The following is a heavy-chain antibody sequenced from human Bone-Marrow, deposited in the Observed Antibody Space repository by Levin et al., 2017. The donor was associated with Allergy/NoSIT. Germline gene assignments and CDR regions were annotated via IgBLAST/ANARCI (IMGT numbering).Heavy chain of an antibody. CDR1: GFTFSSYW. CDR2: IKQDGSEK. Sequence: RPGGSLRLSCAASGFTFSSYWMSWVRQAPGKGLEWVANIKQDGSEKYYVDSVKGRFTISRDNAKNSLYLQMNSLRAEDTAVYYCARDLGGYDPGAFDIWGQGTMVTVSS. D-gene: IGHD5-12*01. J-gene: IGHJ3*02. V-gene: IGHV3-7*01. CDR3: ARDLGGYDPGAFDI.